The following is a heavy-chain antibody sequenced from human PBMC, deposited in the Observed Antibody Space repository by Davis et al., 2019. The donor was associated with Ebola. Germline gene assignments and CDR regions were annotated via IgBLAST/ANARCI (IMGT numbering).Heavy chain of an antibody. CDR1: GGSISSFY. D-gene: IGHD6-19*01. CDR2: IYYSGTT. J-gene: IGHJ5*02. V-gene: IGHV4-59*08. CDR3: ARLQWRRSSWFDP. Sequence: PSETLSLTCTVSGGSISSFYWSWIRQPPGKGLEWIGHIYYSGTTNYNPSLKSRLTISVDSSKNQFSLRLTSVTAADTAVYYCARLQWRRSSWFDPWGQGTLVTVSS.